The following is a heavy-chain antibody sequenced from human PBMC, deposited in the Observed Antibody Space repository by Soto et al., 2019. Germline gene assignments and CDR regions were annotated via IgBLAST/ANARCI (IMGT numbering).Heavy chain of an antibody. D-gene: IGHD4-4*01. V-gene: IGHV4-59*01. CDR2: VHPTGST. CDR3: AMGHENSKVRS. J-gene: IGHJ5*02. Sequence: SETLSLTCTVSGDSITNYYRNWIRQPPGKGLEWIGYVHPTGSTNYNPSLRSRVTISVDTSKNQFSLNLGSVTVADTAVYYCAMGHENSKVRSWGQGTLVTVSS. CDR1: GDSITNYY.